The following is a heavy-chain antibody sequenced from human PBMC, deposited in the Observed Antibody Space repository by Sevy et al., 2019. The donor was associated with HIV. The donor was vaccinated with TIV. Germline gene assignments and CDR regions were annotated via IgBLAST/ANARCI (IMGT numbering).Heavy chain of an antibody. Sequence: GRSLRLSCAASGFMFSSYSVHWVRQAPGKGLEWVAVISYAGSNKYYADSVKGRFTISRDNSKNTLYLQMNSLRAEDTAVYYCARDVAFTTEYSYGMDVWGQGTTVTVSS. J-gene: IGHJ6*02. CDR1: GFMFSSYS. CDR2: ISYAGSNK. V-gene: IGHV3-30-3*01. CDR3: ARDVAFTTEYSYGMDV. D-gene: IGHD4-17*01.